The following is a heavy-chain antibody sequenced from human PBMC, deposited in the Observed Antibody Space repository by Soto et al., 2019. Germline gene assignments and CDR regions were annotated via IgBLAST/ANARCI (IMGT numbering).Heavy chain of an antibody. J-gene: IGHJ6*02. CDR1: GYTFTAYH. CDR3: ARNMDYYYGRGSRNGHGV. Sequence: QVRLVQSGAEVKEPGDSVRVSCEASGYTFTAYHIHWVRQAPGQGLEWMGWINPKFGDTGYAQDFQGRVPSNSDMSISTVYMELSRLTSDDTAIYYCARNMDYYYGRGSRNGHGVWGQGTTVTVFS. D-gene: IGHD3-10*02. V-gene: IGHV1-2*02. CDR2: INPKFGDT.